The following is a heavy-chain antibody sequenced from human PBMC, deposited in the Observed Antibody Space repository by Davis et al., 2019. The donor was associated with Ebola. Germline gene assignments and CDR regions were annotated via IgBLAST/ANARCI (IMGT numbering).Heavy chain of an antibody. Sequence: GSLRLSCTVSGGSISSYYWSWIRQPPGKGLEWIGYMYYSGSTNYNPSLKSRVTISVDTSKNQFSLKLSSVTAADTAVYYCARRTTAGRIYDYWGQGTLVTVSS. J-gene: IGHJ4*02. CDR1: GGSISSYY. D-gene: IGHD1/OR15-1a*01. CDR3: ARRTTAGRIYDY. CDR2: MYYSGST. V-gene: IGHV4-59*08.